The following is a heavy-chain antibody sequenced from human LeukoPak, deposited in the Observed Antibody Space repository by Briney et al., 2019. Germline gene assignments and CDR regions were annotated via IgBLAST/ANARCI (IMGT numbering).Heavy chain of an antibody. Sequence: GSLRLSCTVSGFTVSSNPWSWIRQPAGKGLEWIGRIYTSGSPNYNPSLKSRVTMSVDTSKNQFSLKLSSVTAADTAVYYCAREYYYDSSGYSNFDYWGQGTLVTVSS. CDR1: GFTVSSNP. D-gene: IGHD3-22*01. CDR3: AREYYYDSSGYSNFDY. CDR2: IYTSGSP. V-gene: IGHV4-4*07. J-gene: IGHJ4*02.